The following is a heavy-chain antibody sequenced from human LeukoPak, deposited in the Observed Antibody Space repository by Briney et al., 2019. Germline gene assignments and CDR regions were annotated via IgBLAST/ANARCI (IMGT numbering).Heavy chain of an antibody. CDR2: FYTSGST. D-gene: IGHD3-10*01. CDR3: ARRSGSYAD. V-gene: IGHV4-4*09. J-gene: IGHJ4*02. CDR1: GGSMSSYY. Sequence: SETLSLTCTVSGGSMSSYYWSWIRQPPGKGLEWIGYFYTSGSTIYNPSLKSRVTISVDTSKNQFSLKLSSVTAADTAVYYCARRSGSYADWGQGTLVTVSS.